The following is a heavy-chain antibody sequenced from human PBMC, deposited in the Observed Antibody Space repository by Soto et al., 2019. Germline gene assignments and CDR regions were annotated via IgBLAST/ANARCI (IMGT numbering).Heavy chain of an antibody. CDR2: IWYDGSNK. CDR1: GFTFSSYG. D-gene: IGHD1-1*01. V-gene: IGHV3-33*01. CDR3: ARDPNFLIPYGMDV. Sequence: GGSLRLSCAASGFTFSSYGMHWVRQAPGKGLEWVAVIWYDGSNKYYADSVKGRFTISRDNSKNTLYLQMNSLRAEDAAVYYCARDPNFLIPYGMDVWGQGTTVTVSS. J-gene: IGHJ6*02.